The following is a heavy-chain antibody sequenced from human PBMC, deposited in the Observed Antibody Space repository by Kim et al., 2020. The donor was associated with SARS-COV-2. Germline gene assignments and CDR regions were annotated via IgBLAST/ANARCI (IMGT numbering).Heavy chain of an antibody. J-gene: IGHJ4*02. CDR1: GFTFSSYW. V-gene: IGHV3-74*01. Sequence: GGSLRLSCAASGFTFSSYWMHWVRQAPGKGLVWVSRINSDGSSTSYADSVKGRFTISRDNAKNTLYLQMNSLRAEDTAVYYCARVRSFIAAAGMGDWGQGTLVTVSS. CDR3: ARVRSFIAAAGMGD. D-gene: IGHD6-13*01. CDR2: INSDGSST.